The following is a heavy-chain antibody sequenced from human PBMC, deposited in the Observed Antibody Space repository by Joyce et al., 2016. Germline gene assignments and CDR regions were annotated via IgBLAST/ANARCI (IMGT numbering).Heavy chain of an antibody. CDR3: AKDRGRYGSGSYSLDY. D-gene: IGHD3-10*01. J-gene: IGHJ4*02. CDR2: ISHDGSDK. V-gene: IGHV3-30*18. CDR1: GFAFNSYG. Sequence: QVHLVESGGGVVQPGRSLTLSCKASGFAFNSYGMVWVRQAPGEGLEWVALISHDGSDKLDGDSVKGRINVARDNPENTLYLQMNTLRLDDTALYYCAKDRGRYGSGSYSLDYWDQGALVTVSS.